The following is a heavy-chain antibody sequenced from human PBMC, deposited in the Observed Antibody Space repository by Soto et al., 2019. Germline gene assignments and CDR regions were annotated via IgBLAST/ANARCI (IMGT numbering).Heavy chain of an antibody. D-gene: IGHD4-17*01. CDR3: AREGGAGDYVQWYYYYGMDV. V-gene: IGHV1-18*01. CDR2: ISAYNGNT. Sequence: ASVKVSCKASGYTFTSYGISWVRQAPGQGLEWMGWISAYNGNTNYAQKLQGRDTMTTDTSTSTAYMELRSLRSDDTAVYYCAREGGAGDYVQWYYYYGMDVWGQGTTVSVSS. J-gene: IGHJ6*02. CDR1: GYTFTSYG.